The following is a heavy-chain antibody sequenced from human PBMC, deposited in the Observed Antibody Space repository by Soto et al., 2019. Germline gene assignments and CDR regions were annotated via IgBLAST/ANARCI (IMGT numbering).Heavy chain of an antibody. CDR2: IKSKTDGGTT. V-gene: IGHV3-15*07. CDR3: TTDERYCSSTSCYGGGYYYYYYGMDV. CDR1: GFTFSNAW. Sequence: VQLVESGGGLVKPGGSLRLSCAASGFTFSNAWMNWVRQAPGKGLEWVGRIKSKTDGGTTDYAAPVKGRFTISRDDSKNTLYLQMNSLKTEDTAVYYCTTDERYCSSTSCYGGGYYYYYYGMDVWGQGTTVTVSS. D-gene: IGHD2-2*01. J-gene: IGHJ6*02.